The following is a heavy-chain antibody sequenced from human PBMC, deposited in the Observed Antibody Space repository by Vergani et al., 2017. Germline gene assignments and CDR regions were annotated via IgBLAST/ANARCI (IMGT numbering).Heavy chain of an antibody. CDR2: ICASGNA. V-gene: IGHV4-61*02. D-gene: IGHD4/OR15-4a*01. J-gene: IGHJ3*01. CDR3: ARRSAGSYGGAKVHHLRTAFDV. Sequence: QVQLQASGPGRLKPSQTLSLTCTMSGGSISAGYYFWSWLRQPAGKGLEWLEHICASGNASHSLPLRTRVSMSVDTSQNTFSLTVASVTAADTAIYFCARRSAGSYGGAKVHHLRTAFDVWGGGTVVAVSS. CDR1: GGSISAGYYF.